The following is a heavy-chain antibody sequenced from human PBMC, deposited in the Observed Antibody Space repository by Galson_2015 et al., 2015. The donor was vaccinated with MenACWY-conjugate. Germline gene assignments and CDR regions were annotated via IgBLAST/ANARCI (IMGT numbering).Heavy chain of an antibody. CDR2: ISPGDPNT. D-gene: IGHD1-26*01. Sequence: QSGAEVKKPGESLTISCKGSGYSFSTYWIAWVRQLPGKGLEWMGLISPGDPNTRYSPAFHGQVTISADKSISTAYLQLHSLQASDTAMYYCARHPPGGRGMDVWGQGTTVTVSS. CDR3: ARHPPGGRGMDV. CDR1: GYSFSTYW. V-gene: IGHV5-51*01. J-gene: IGHJ6*02.